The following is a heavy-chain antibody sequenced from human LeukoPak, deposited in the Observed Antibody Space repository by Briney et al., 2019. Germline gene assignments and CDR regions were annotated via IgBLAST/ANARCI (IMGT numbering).Heavy chain of an antibody. CDR1: GYTFTGYY. CDR2: INPSDATT. V-gene: IGHV1-46*01. Sequence: ASVKVSCKASGYTFTGYYIHWVRQAPGQGLEWMGIINPSDATTSYAQKFRGRVTLTRDTSTSTVYMELSSLRSGDTAVYYCARAPANKYDSRLTEDYWGQGTLVTLSS. CDR3: ARAPANKYDSRLTEDY. J-gene: IGHJ4*02. D-gene: IGHD3-22*01.